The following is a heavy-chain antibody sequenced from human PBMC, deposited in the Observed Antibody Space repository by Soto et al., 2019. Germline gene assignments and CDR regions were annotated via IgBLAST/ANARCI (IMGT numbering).Heavy chain of an antibody. J-gene: IGHJ4*02. CDR1: GYTFTSYG. D-gene: IGHD1-26*01. CDR3: ARVSGSYYYFDY. CDR2: ISAYNGNT. V-gene: IGHV1-18*01. Sequence: GASVKVSCKASGYTFTSYGISWVRQAPGQGLEWMGWISAYNGNTNYAQKLKGRVTITTDTSTSTAYMEMRNLRSDDTAVYYCARVSGSYYYFDYWGQGTLVTVSS.